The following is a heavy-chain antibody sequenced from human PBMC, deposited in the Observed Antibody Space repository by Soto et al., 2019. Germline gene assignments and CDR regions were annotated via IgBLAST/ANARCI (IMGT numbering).Heavy chain of an antibody. D-gene: IGHD4-17*01. Sequence: GGSLRLSCAASGFTFSSYAMHWVRQAPGKGLEWVAVISYDGSNKYYAESVKGRFTISRDNSKNTLYLQMNSLRAEDTAVYYCARDTGPYYYYGMDVWGQGTTVTVSS. CDR3: ARDTGPYYYYGMDV. J-gene: IGHJ6*02. CDR1: GFTFSSYA. CDR2: ISYDGSNK. V-gene: IGHV3-30-3*01.